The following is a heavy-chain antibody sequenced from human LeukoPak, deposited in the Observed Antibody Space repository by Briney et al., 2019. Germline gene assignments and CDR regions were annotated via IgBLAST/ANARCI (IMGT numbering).Heavy chain of an antibody. D-gene: IGHD6-13*01. V-gene: IGHV4-4*07. CDR1: GGSISSYY. CDR3: ARQIASAGTAGFDF. J-gene: IGHJ4*02. CDR2: IYSTGST. Sequence: SETLSLTCTVSGGSISSYYWSWIRQPAGKGLEWIGRIYSTGSTNYNPSLKSRVTMSVDTSKNQFSLRLRSVTAADTAVYYYARQIASAGTAGFDFWGQGALVTVSS.